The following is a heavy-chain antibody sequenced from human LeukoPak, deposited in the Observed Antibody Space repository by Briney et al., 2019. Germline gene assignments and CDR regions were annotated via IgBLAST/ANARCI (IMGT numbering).Heavy chain of an antibody. Sequence: GGSLRLSCAASGFTFSSYWMSWVRQAPGKGLEWVANIKQDGSEKYYVDSVKGRFTISRDNAKNSLYLQMNSLRAEDTAVYYCARDGKAVVITEKYYFDYWGQGTLVTVSS. V-gene: IGHV3-7*01. D-gene: IGHD3-22*01. CDR1: GFTFSSYW. CDR2: IKQDGSEK. CDR3: ARDGKAVVITEKYYFDY. J-gene: IGHJ4*02.